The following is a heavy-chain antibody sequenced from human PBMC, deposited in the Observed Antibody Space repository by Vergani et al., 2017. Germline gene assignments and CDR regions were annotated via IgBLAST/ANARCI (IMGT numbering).Heavy chain of an antibody. Sequence: EVQLVESGGGLVKPGGSLRLSCAASGFTFSSYSMNWVRQAPGKGLEWVSSISSSSSYIYYADSVKGRFTISRDNAKNSLYLQMNSLRAEDTAVYYCARAGEYSSGSPGVYYYYYYMDVWGKGTTVTVSS. CDR3: ARAGEYSSGSPGVYYYYYYMDV. D-gene: IGHD3-22*01. CDR1: GFTFSSYS. CDR2: ISSSSSYI. V-gene: IGHV3-21*01. J-gene: IGHJ6*03.